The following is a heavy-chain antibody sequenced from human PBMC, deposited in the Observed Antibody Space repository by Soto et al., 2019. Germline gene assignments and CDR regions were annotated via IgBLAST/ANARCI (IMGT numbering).Heavy chain of an antibody. V-gene: IGHV3-30*18. J-gene: IGHJ3*02. CDR3: AKDTDPFTPYDSSGYYRPSGAFDI. Sequence: GGSLRLSCAASGFTFSSYGMHWVRQAPGKGLEWVAVISYDGSNKYYADSVKGRFTISRDNSKNTLYLQMNSLRAEDTAVYYCAKDTDPFTPYDSSGYYRPSGAFDIWGQGTMVTVSS. CDR2: ISYDGSNK. CDR1: GFTFSSYG. D-gene: IGHD3-22*01.